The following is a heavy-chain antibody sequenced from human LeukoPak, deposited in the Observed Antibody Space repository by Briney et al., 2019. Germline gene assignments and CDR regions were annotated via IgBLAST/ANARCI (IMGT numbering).Heavy chain of an antibody. V-gene: IGHV3-23*01. CDR3: AAIYCSSSSCYAFDC. CDR2: VSGSGIST. J-gene: IGHJ4*02. Sequence: TGGSLRLSCAASGFTFSSYAMSWVRQAPGKGLEWVSAVSGSGISTYYADSVKGRFTISRDNSKNTLHLQMNSLRVEDTAVYYCAAIYCSSSSCYAFDCWGQGTLVTVSS. D-gene: IGHD2-2*01. CDR1: GFTFSSYA.